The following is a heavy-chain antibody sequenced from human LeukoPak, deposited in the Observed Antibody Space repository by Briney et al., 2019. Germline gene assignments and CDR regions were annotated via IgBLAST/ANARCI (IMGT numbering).Heavy chain of an antibody. CDR3: ARVDDRGHYYDSSGPRKLFDY. J-gene: IGHJ4*02. Sequence: ASVKVSCKASGGTLSSYAISWVRQAPGQGLEWMGGIIPIFGTANYAQKFQGRVTITADESTSTAYMELSSLRSEDTAVYYCARVDDRGHYYDSSGPRKLFDYWGQGTLVTVSS. CDR1: GGTLSSYA. D-gene: IGHD3-22*01. V-gene: IGHV1-69*01. CDR2: IIPIFGTA.